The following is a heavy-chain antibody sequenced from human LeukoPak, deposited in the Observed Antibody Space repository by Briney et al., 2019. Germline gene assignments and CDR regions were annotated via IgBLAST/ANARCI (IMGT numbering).Heavy chain of an antibody. CDR3: ARRGGSSWYRTYLFDY. J-gene: IGHJ4*02. CDR1: GGSFSGYY. V-gene: IGHV4-34*01. CDR2: INHSGST. Sequence: SETLSLTCAVYGGSFSGYYWSWIRQPPGKGLEWIGEINHSGSTNYNPSLKSRVTISVDTSKDQFSLKLSSVTAADTAVYYCARRGGSSWYRTYLFDYWGQGTLVTVSS. D-gene: IGHD6-13*01.